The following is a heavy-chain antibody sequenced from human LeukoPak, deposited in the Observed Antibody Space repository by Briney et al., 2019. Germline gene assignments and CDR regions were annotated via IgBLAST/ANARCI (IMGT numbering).Heavy chain of an antibody. V-gene: IGHV1-58*01. Sequence: SVKVSCKASGFTFTSSAVQWLRQARGQRLEWIGWIVVGSGNTNYAQKFQERVTITRDMSTSTAYMELSSLRSEDTAVYYCAADGAGLGWFDPWGQGTLVTVSS. CDR1: GFTFTSSA. CDR3: AADGAGLGWFDP. J-gene: IGHJ5*02. D-gene: IGHD1-26*01. CDR2: IVVGSGNT.